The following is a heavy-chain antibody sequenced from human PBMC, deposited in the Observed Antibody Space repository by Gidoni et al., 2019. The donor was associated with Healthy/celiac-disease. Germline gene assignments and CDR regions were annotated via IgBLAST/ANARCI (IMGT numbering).Heavy chain of an antibody. V-gene: IGHV4-34*01. CDR3: ARGDRAVAGMFLRFGAYFDY. CDR2: INHRGST. J-gene: IGHJ4*02. D-gene: IGHD6-19*01. CDR1: GGSFSGSY. Sequence: QVQLQQWGAGLLKPSETLSLTCAVYGGSFSGSYCSWIRQPPGKGLEWVGEINHRGSTNYNPALKSRVTISVDTSKNQCALKLSSVTAADTAVYYCARGDRAVAGMFLRFGAYFDYWGQGTLVTVSS.